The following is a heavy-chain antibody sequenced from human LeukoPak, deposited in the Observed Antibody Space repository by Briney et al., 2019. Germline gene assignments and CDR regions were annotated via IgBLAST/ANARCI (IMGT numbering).Heavy chain of an antibody. Sequence: GGSLRLSCAASGFTFSSHWMHWVRQAPGKGLVWVTRISSDGSSTSYADSVKGRFTISRDDAKNTLYLQMNSLRAEDTAVYYCAKEVEQWLVLGYFDYWGQGTLVTVSS. J-gene: IGHJ4*02. CDR2: ISSDGSST. CDR3: AKEVEQWLVLGYFDY. D-gene: IGHD6-19*01. V-gene: IGHV3-74*01. CDR1: GFTFSSHW.